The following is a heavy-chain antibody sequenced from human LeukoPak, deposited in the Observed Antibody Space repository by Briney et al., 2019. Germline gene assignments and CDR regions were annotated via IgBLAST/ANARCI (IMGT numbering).Heavy chain of an antibody. CDR3: ARGEYYYDGGY. D-gene: IGHD3-22*01. J-gene: IGHJ4*02. CDR2: ISGSGGST. Sequence: GGSLRLSCAASGFTVSSNYMSWVRQAPGKGLEWVSAISGSGGSTYYADSVKGRFTISRDNSKNTLYLQMNSLRAEDTAVYYCARGEYYYDGGYWGQGTLVTVSS. CDR1: GFTVSSNY. V-gene: IGHV3-23*01.